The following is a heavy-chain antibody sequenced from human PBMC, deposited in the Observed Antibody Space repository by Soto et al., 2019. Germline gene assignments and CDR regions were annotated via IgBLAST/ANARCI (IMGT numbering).Heavy chain of an antibody. V-gene: IGHV3-15*07. Sequence: EVQLVESGGGLVKPGGSLRLSCAASGFTFSNAWMNWVRQAPGKGLEWVGRIKSKTDGGTTDYAAPVKGRFTISRDDSKNTLYLQMNSLKTEDTAVYYCTTDGAGYSSGGSCFYYYYYGMDVWGQGTTVTVSS. J-gene: IGHJ6*02. CDR2: IKSKTDGGTT. CDR1: GFTFSNAW. D-gene: IGHD2-15*01. CDR3: TTDGAGYSSGGSCFYYYYYGMDV.